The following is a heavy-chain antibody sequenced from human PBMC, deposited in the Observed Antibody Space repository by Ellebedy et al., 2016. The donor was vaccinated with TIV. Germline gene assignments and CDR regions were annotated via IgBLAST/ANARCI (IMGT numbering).Heavy chain of an antibody. CDR2: ISGSSTYI. J-gene: IGHJ2*01. CDR1: GFTFSSYT. CDR3: ARKVPAPTTVPPNWYFDL. D-gene: IGHD4-17*01. V-gene: IGHV3-21*01. Sequence: GESLKISCAASGFTFSSYTMNWVRQAPGKGLEWVSSISGSSTYIYYADSVKGRFAISRDNAKNSLYLQMNRLRAEDTAVYYCARKVPAPTTVPPNWYFDLWGRGTLVIVSS.